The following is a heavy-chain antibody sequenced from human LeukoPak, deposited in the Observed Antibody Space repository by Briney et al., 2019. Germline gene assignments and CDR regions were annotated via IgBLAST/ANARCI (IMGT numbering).Heavy chain of an antibody. CDR2: INHSGST. Sequence: PSETLSLTCAVYGGSFSGYYWSWIRQPPGKGLEWIGEINHSGSTNYNPSLKSRVTISVDTSKNQFSLKLSSVTAADTAVYCCAREMIAAAGSWFDPWGQGTLVTVSS. D-gene: IGHD6-13*01. CDR3: AREMIAAAGSWFDP. CDR1: GGSFSGYY. J-gene: IGHJ5*02. V-gene: IGHV4-34*01.